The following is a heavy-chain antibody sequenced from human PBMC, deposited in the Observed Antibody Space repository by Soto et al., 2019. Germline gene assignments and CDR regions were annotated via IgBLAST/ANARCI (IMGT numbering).Heavy chain of an antibody. J-gene: IGHJ4*02. CDR1: GGSISSSSYY. D-gene: IGHD5-18*01. V-gene: IGHV4-39*01. CDR3: ARRNTAMASYDY. Sequence: SETLSLTCTVSGGSISSSSYYWGWIRQPPGKGLEWIGSIYYSGSTYYNPSLKSRVTISVDTSKNQFSLKLSSVTAADTAVYYCARRNTAMASYDYWGQGTLVTVSS. CDR2: IYYSGST.